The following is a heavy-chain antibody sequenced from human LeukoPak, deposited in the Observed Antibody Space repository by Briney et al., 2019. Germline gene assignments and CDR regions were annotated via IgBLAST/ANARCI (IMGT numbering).Heavy chain of an antibody. CDR3: VANGWYALDI. CDR2: IYHSGST. CDR1: GFTFSSYNM. V-gene: IGHV4-4*02. J-gene: IGHJ3*02. Sequence: GSLRLSCAASGFTFSSYNMNWVRQSPGKGLEWIGEIYHSGSTNYKPSLRSRVTISVDKSENQFSLNLSSVTAADTAVYYCVANGWYALDIWGQGTMVTVSS. D-gene: IGHD6-19*01.